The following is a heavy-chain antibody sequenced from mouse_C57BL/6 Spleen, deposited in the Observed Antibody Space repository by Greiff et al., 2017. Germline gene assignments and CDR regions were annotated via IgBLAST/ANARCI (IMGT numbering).Heavy chain of an antibody. J-gene: IGHJ4*01. CDR3: AISYYDYESSHAMDY. D-gene: IGHD2-4*01. CDR2: IDPSDSET. CDR1: GYTFTSYW. V-gene: IGHV1-52*01. Sequence: VKLQQPGAELVRPGSSVKLSCKASGYTFTSYWMHWVKQRPIQGLEWIGNIDPSDSETHYNQKFKDKATLTVDKSSSTAYMQLSSLTSEDSAVYYCAISYYDYESSHAMDYWGQGTSVTVSS.